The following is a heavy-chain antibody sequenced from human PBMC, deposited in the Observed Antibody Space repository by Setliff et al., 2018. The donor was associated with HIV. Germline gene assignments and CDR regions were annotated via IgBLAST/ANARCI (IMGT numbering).Heavy chain of an antibody. V-gene: IGHV3-23*01. CDR2: ISGTGGSP. Sequence: GGSLRLSCEASGITFSSYVMSWVRQAPGQGLEWVSGISGTGGSPYYADSVKGRFTISRDNAKNSLYLQMNSLRAEDTAVYYCARSRAAGFDYWGQGTLVTVSS. CDR3: ARSRAAGFDY. D-gene: IGHD6-13*01. J-gene: IGHJ4*02. CDR1: GITFSSYV.